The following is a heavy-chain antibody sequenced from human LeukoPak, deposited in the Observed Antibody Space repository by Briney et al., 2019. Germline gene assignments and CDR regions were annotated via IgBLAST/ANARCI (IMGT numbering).Heavy chain of an antibody. CDR1: GGSISGYY. CDR2: INHSGST. V-gene: IGHV4-34*01. D-gene: IGHD6-13*01. CDR3: ARMGIAAAGKDLPTYYGYYYMDV. J-gene: IGHJ6*03. Sequence: PSETLSLPCAVYGGSISGYYWSWIRHPPGKGLEWIGEINHSGSTNYNPSLKSRVTISVDTSKNQFSLKLSSVTVGDTAVYDCARMGIAAAGKDLPTYYGYYYMDVWGKGTTVTISS.